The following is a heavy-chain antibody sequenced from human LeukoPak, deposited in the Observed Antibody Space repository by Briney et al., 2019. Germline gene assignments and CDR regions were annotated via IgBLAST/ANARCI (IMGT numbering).Heavy chain of an antibody. CDR3: ARGAGYSSSNDY. CDR2: IYYSGTT. D-gene: IGHD6-13*01. J-gene: IGHJ4*02. V-gene: IGHV4-30-4*02. CDR1: GYSISSGDYY. Sequence: SETLSLTCTVSGYSISSGDYYWSWIRQPPGKALEWIGYIYYSGTTYYNPSLKSRVTISVDTSKNQFSLKLSSVTAADTAVYYCARGAGYSSSNDYWGQGTLVTVSS.